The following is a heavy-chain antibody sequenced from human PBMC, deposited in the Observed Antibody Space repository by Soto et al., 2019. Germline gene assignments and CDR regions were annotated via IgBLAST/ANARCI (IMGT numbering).Heavy chain of an antibody. CDR3: AILITWFRDHQGVHSTRAQH. Sequence: ASVKVSCKAAGYTFTSYYMHWVRQAPGQGLEWMGIINPSGGSTSYAQKFQDRVTMTRDTSTSTVYTELSSLRSEDTAVYYCAILITWFRDHQGVHSTRAQH. CDR2: INPSGGST. J-gene: IGHJ1*01. CDR1: GYTFTSYY. D-gene: IGHD3-10*02. V-gene: IGHV1-46*01.